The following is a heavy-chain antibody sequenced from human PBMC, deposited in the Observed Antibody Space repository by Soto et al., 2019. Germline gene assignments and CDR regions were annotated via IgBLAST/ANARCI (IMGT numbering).Heavy chain of an antibody. CDR3: ARDPSSSWFFVP. Sequence: PGGSLRLSCAASGFTFSSYSMNWVRQAPGKGLEWVSSISSSSSYIYYADSVKGRFTISRDNAKNSLYLQMNSLRAEDTAVYYCARDPSSSWFFVPWGQGTLVTVSS. V-gene: IGHV3-21*01. J-gene: IGHJ5*02. D-gene: IGHD6-13*01. CDR2: ISSSSSYI. CDR1: GFTFSSYS.